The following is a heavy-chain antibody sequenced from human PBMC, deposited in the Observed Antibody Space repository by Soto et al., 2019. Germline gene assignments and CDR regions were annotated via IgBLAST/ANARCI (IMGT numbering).Heavy chain of an antibody. J-gene: IGHJ3*02. CDR1: GGSLSSYS. CDR3: AIVLAYSRSYYFTALDI. V-gene: IGHV1-69*13. D-gene: IGHD1-26*01. CDR2: IIPIFGTA. Sequence: ASVKVSCKASGGSLSSYSISWVRQAPGQGLEWMGGIIPIFGTANYAQKFQGRVTITADESTSTAYMELSSLRSEDTAVYYGAIVLAYSRSYYFTALDISGQGTMVTVS.